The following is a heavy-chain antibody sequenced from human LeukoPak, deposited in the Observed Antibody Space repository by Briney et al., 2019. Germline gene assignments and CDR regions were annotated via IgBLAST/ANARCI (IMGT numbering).Heavy chain of an antibody. Sequence: GGSLRLSCAASGFTVSSNDMSWVRQAPGKGLECISVIYSGGSTDYADSVKGRLTISRDNSKNTLYLQMNSLRAEDTAVYYCARGADLGDFWGQGTLVTVSS. J-gene: IGHJ4*02. CDR3: ARGADLGDF. CDR1: GFTVSSND. D-gene: IGHD3-16*01. CDR2: IYSGGST. V-gene: IGHV3-53*01.